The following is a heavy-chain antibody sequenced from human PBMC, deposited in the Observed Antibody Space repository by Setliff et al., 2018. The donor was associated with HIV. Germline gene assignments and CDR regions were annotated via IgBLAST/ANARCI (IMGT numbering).Heavy chain of an antibody. CDR3: AKDMNYNNDYPGVLGS. D-gene: IGHD3-16*01. Sequence: GGSLRLSCAASGFIFSNARMNWVRQVPGKGLEWIAFIRYDGNDKYYADSVKGRFTISRDNSKNTLYLEMTSLRAEDTAVYHCAKDMNYNNDYPGVLGSWGRGTLVTVSS. CDR1: GFIFSNAR. CDR2: IRYDGNDK. J-gene: IGHJ4*02. V-gene: IGHV3-30*02.